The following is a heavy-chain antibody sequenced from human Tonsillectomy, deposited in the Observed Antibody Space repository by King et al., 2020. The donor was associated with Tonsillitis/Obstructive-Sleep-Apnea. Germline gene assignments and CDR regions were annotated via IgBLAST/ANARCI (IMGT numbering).Heavy chain of an antibody. Sequence: VQLVESGAEVKKPGASVKVSCKASGYTFTSYGISWVRQAPGQGLEWMGWISAYNGNTNYAQKLQGRVTMTTDTSTSTAYMELRSLRSDDTAVYYCARVLGDIVVVPAAISFDYWGQGTLVTVSS. CDR1: GYTFTSYG. V-gene: IGHV1-18*01. CDR3: ARVLGDIVVVPAAISFDY. CDR2: ISAYNGNT. J-gene: IGHJ4*02. D-gene: IGHD2-2*01.